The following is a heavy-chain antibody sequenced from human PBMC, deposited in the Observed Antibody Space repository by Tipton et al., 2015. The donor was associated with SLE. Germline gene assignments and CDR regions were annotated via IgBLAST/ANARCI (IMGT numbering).Heavy chain of an antibody. J-gene: IGHJ4*02. Sequence: SLRLSCSTSGLTFTNYEMNWVRQAPGKGLEWVSYISSSGSATCYADSVKGRFTVSRDDARNSLDLQMSSLRAEDTAIYYCARTHCSGGVCYSHFDYWGQGTLVTVSS. V-gene: IGHV3-48*03. D-gene: IGHD2-15*01. CDR2: ISSSGSAT. CDR3: ARTHCSGGVCYSHFDY. CDR1: GLTFTNYE.